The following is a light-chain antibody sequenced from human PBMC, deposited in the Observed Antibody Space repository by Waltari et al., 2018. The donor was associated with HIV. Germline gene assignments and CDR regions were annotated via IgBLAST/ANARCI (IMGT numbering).Light chain of an antibody. Sequence: DIVMTQSPDSLAVSLGERATINCKSSQSVFYNSNKKNYLAWYQHKPGQPPKLLINWASTRKSGVPDRFSGSGSGTDFILTINSLQPEDVAVYYCQQYYNLHTFGPGTKVEIK. CDR3: QQYYNLHT. CDR1: QSVFYNSNKKNY. V-gene: IGKV4-1*01. J-gene: IGKJ3*01. CDR2: WAS.